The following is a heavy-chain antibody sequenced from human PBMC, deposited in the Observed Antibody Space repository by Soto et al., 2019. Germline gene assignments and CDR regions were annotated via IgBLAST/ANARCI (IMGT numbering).Heavy chain of an antibody. Sequence: SETLSLTCTVSGGSMSSYYWAWLRQSPGRGLEWIGYISYSGSTYYNPSLKSRVTISAGTSKNQFSLRMNSMIAADTAVYYCARADPDASVGYWGQGTLVTVSS. J-gene: IGHJ4*02. CDR1: GGSMSSYY. CDR2: ISYSGST. D-gene: IGHD2-15*01. CDR3: ARADPDASVGY. V-gene: IGHV4-59*01.